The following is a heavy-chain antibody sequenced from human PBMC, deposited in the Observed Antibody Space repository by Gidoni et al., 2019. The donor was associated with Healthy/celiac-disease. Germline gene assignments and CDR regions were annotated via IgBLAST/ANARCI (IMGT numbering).Heavy chain of an antibody. Sequence: QVQLVESGGGVVQPGRSLSLSCAASGFTFSSYGMHWVRQAPGKGLGWVAVIWYDGSNKYYADPVKGRFTISRDNSKNTLYLQMNSLRAEDTAVYYCARAGVGATTLGLDYWGQGTLVTVSS. J-gene: IGHJ4*02. V-gene: IGHV3-33*01. D-gene: IGHD1-26*01. CDR1: GFTFSSYG. CDR3: ARAGVGATTLGLDY. CDR2: IWYDGSNK.